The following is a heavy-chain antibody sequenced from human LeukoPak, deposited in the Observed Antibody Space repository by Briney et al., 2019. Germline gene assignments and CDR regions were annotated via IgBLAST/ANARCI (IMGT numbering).Heavy chain of an antibody. CDR1: GFTLNSYA. CDR2: VSAGGGTT. CDR3: ARVNGVNYDFWSGYYLKAFDI. Sequence: GGSLRLSWAASGFTLNSYAMNWVRQAPGKGLEWVSAVSAGGGTTYYADSVKGRFTISRDNSKNTLYLQMNSLRAEDTAVYYCARVNGVNYDFWSGYYLKAFDIWGQGTTVTVS. J-gene: IGHJ3*02. V-gene: IGHV3-23*01. D-gene: IGHD3-3*01.